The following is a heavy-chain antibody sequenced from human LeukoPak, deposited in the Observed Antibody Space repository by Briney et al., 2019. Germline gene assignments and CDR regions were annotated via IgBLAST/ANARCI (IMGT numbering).Heavy chain of an antibody. D-gene: IGHD1-26*01. J-gene: IGHJ4*02. V-gene: IGHV3-53*01. CDR2: IYSGGST. CDR3: ARDKVGELLNY. Sequence: PGGSLRLSCAASGFTVSSNYMSWVRQAPGKGLEWVSVIYSGGSTYYADSVKGRFTISRDNSKNTLYLQMNSLRAEDTAVYYCARDKVGELLNYWGQGTLVTVSS. CDR1: GFTVSSNY.